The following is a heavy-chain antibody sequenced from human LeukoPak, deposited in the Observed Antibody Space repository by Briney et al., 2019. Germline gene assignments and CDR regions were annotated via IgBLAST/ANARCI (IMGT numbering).Heavy chain of an antibody. CDR2: IYWHDDK. CDR3: AHPLEEQWLVAFDY. D-gene: IGHD6-19*01. Sequence: SGPTLVNLPRTLTLTFTLSGFSLSTRGVGVGWIRQPPEKSLGWLALIYWHDDKRINPPLRSRLTITNDTSKNQLVLTMTNMDPVDTATYYCAHPLEEQWLVAFDYWGQGALVTVSS. J-gene: IGHJ4*02. CDR1: GFSLSTRGVG. V-gene: IGHV2-5*01.